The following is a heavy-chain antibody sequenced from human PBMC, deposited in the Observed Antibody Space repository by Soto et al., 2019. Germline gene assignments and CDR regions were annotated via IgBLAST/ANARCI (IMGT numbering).Heavy chain of an antibody. CDR2: ISYDGSNK. Sequence: LRLSCAASGFTFSSYGMHWVRQAPGKGLEWVAVISYDGSNKYYADSVKGRFTISRDNSKNTLHLQMNSLRPEDTAVYYCARGPRGVMRTNYYYYYMDVWGKGSTVTVSS. D-gene: IGHD3-10*01. J-gene: IGHJ6*03. V-gene: IGHV3-30*03. CDR1: GFTFSSYG. CDR3: ARGPRGVMRTNYYYYYMDV.